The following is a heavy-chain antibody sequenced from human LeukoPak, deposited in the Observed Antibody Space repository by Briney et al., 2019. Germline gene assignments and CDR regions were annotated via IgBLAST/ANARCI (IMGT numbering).Heavy chain of an antibody. D-gene: IGHD5-12*01. J-gene: IGHJ3*02. CDR1: GFTFSSYA. V-gene: IGHV3-30-3*01. Sequence: GGSLRLSCAASGFTFSSYAMHWVRQAPGKGLEWVAVISYDGSNKYYADSVKGRFTISRDNSKNTLYLQMNSLRAEDTAVYYCAREGGGEYSGYGFAGDAFDIWGRGTMVTVSS. CDR2: ISYDGSNK. CDR3: AREGGGEYSGYGFAGDAFDI.